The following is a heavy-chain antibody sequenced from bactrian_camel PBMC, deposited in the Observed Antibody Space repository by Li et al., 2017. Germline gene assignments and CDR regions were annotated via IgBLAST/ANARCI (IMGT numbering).Heavy chain of an antibody. J-gene: IGHJ4*01. V-gene: IGHV3S40*01. D-gene: IGHD6*01. Sequence: VQLVESGGGSVEAGGSLRLSCVAPEYTFSSKCAGWFRQVPGKEREGIAVLWIGGATTTYADSVKGRFIITRDKAKDLVYLQMNGLQPEDTGVYYCAADELYGTCRDVLDFPARGQGTQVTVSS. CDR1: EYTFSSKC. CDR3: AADELYGTCRDVLDFPA. CDR2: LWIGGATT.